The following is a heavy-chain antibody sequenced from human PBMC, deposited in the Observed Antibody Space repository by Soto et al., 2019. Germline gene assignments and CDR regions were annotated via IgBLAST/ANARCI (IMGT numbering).Heavy chain of an antibody. Sequence: PVGSLRLSCEASGFTFSRYSMNWVRQAPGKGLEWVSSISSSSSYIYYADSVKGRFTISRDNAKNSLYLQMNSLRAEDTAVYYCARVVYFGISGYQYWGQGTLVTVSS. CDR1: GFTFSRYS. CDR2: ISSSSSYI. D-gene: IGHD3-22*01. J-gene: IGHJ4*02. V-gene: IGHV3-21*01. CDR3: ARVVYFGISGYQY.